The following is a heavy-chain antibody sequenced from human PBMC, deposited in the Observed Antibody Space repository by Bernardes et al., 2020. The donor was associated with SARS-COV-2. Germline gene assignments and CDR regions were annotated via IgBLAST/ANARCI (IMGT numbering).Heavy chain of an antibody. CDR1: GFTFSGYA. CDR2: IHGGGSFT. J-gene: IGHJ4*02. Sequence: GGSLRLSCAASGFTFSGYAMSWVRQAPGRGLNWVSSIHGGGSFTTYADSVKGRFTISRDNAKNTLYLQMNSLRAEDTAVYYCVRGPSDGHGRSEYWGQGALVTVSS. CDR3: VRGPSDGHGRSEY. V-gene: IGHV3-23*01.